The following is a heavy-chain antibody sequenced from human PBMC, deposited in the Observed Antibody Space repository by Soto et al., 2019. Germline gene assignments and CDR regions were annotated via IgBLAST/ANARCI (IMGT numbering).Heavy chain of an antibody. J-gene: IGHJ4*02. CDR2: ISGGSNTI. D-gene: IGHD6-6*01. CDR3: ARDRRKFDY. V-gene: IGHV3-48*01. CDR1: GFTFSSYS. Sequence: EVQLVESGRGLVQPGGSLRLSCTASGFTFSSYSMNWVRQAPGKGLEWVSYISGGSNTIYYADSVKGRFTISRDNGQNSVYLQMNSLRAEDTAVYYCARDRRKFDYWGQGTLVTVSS.